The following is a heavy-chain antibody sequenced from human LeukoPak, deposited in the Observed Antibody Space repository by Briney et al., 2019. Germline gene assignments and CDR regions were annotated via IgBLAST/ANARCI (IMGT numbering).Heavy chain of an antibody. J-gene: IGHJ4*02. CDR1: GGSISSSY. Sequence: SETLSLTCTVSGGSISSSYWSWTRQPAGKGLEWIGRIYTSGSTNYNPSLKRRVTMSVDTSKNQFSLKLNSVTAADTAVYYCSGVTFGGVIKDWGQGALVTVSS. CDR2: IYTSGST. CDR3: SGVTFGGVIKD. V-gene: IGHV4-4*07. D-gene: IGHD3-16*01.